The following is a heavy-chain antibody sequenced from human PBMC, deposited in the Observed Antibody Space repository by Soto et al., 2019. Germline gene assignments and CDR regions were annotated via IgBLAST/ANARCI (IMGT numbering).Heavy chain of an antibody. CDR1: GFTVSTNY. CDR3: ARDLAYYDSSGYSDY. D-gene: IGHD3-22*01. Sequence: GXSLILSCAASGFTVSTNYMNWVRQAPGKGLEWVSVIFSDGNTYYADSVKGRFTISRDNAKNSLYLQMNSLRAEDTAVYYCARDLAYYDSSGYSDYWGQGTLVTVSS. V-gene: IGHV3-66*02. CDR2: IFSDGNT. J-gene: IGHJ4*02.